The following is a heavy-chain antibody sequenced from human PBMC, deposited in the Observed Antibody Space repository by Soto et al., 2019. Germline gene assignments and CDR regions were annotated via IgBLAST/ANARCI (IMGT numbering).Heavy chain of an antibody. CDR1: GGSISSYY. D-gene: IGHD3-22*01. CDR3: ARDPRPYYYDSSGYYGYNWFDP. CDR2: IYYSGST. Sequence: SETLSLTCTVSGGSISSYYWSWIRQPPGKGLEWIGYIYYSGSTNYNPSLKSRVTISVDTSKNQFSLKLSSVTAADTAVYYCARDPRPYYYDSSGYYGYNWFDPWGQGTLVTVSS. V-gene: IGHV4-59*01. J-gene: IGHJ5*02.